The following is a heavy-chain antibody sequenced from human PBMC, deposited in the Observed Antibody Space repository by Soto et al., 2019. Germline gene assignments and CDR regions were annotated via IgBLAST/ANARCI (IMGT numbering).Heavy chain of an antibody. CDR1: GFTFSSYA. Sequence: QVQLVESGGGVVQPGRSLRLSCAASGFTFSSYAMHWVRQAPGKGLEWVAVISYDGSNKYYADSVKGRFTISRDNSKKTLYLQMNSLRAEDTAVYYCARDLMVYAIGGGDYWGQGTLVTVSS. CDR2: ISYDGSNK. D-gene: IGHD2-8*01. J-gene: IGHJ4*02. V-gene: IGHV3-30-3*01. CDR3: ARDLMVYAIGGGDY.